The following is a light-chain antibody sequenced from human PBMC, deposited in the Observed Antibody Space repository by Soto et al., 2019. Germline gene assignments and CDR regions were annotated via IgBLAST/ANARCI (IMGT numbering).Light chain of an antibody. V-gene: IGLV1-44*01. CDR3: AAWDDSLTGPV. J-gene: IGLJ1*01. CDR2: NSN. CDR1: RSDIGSNF. Sequence: QSVLSQPPSASGTPGQTGIISCSGSRSDIGSNFVNWYQHLPGTAPKLLIYNSNQRPSGVPDRFSGSKSGTSASLAISGLQSEDEADYYCAAWDDSLTGPVFGTGTKVT.